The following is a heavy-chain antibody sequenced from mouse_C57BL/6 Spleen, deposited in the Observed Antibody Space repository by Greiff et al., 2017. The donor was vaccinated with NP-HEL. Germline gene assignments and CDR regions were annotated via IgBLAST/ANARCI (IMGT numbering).Heavy chain of an antibody. Sequence: VQLQQPGAELVKPGASVKMSCKASGYTFTSYWITWVKQRPGQGLEWIGDIYPGSGSTNYNEKFKSKATLTVDTSSSTAYMQRSSLTSEDSAVYYCARLSYGSTDYYAMDYWGQGTSVTVSS. V-gene: IGHV1-55*01. CDR1: GYTFTSYW. CDR2: IYPGSGST. J-gene: IGHJ4*01. D-gene: IGHD1-1*01. CDR3: ARLSYGSTDYYAMDY.